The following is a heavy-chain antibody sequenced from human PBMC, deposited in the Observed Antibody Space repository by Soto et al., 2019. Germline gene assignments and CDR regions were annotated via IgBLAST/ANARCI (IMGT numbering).Heavy chain of an antibody. CDR2: ISDSGNT. CDR1: GVSISSYY. J-gene: IGHJ6*03. D-gene: IGHD6-19*01. Sequence: SETLSLTCTVSGVSISSYYWTLIRQPPGKGLEWLGYISDSGNTNYNPSLKSRVAMSIDTSKRQLSLNLWSPTAADTAVYYCVRGNSGWSPYRSRLFHFYYMDVWGKGTTVTVSS. CDR3: VRGNSGWSPYRSRLFHFYYMDV. V-gene: IGHV4-59*08.